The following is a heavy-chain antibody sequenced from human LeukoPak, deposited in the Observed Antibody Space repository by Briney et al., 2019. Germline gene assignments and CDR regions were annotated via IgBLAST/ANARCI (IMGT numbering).Heavy chain of an antibody. V-gene: IGHV1-2*02. CDR1: GGTFSSYA. CDR3: ARVGHSSGWPGEG. Sequence: ASVKVSCKASGGTFSSYAISWVRQAPGQGLEWMGWINPNSGGTNYAQKFQGRVTMTRDTSISTAYMELSRLRSDDTAGYYCARVGHSSGWPGEGWGQGTLVTVSS. CDR2: INPNSGGT. D-gene: IGHD6-19*01. J-gene: IGHJ4*02.